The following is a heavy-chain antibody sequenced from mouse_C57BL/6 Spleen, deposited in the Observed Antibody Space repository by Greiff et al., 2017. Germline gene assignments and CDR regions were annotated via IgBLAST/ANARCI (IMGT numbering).Heavy chain of an antibody. CDR2: INPNNGGT. V-gene: IGHV1-18*01. CDR1: GYTFTDYN. CDR3: AIYYGSSYVYFDY. J-gene: IGHJ2*01. D-gene: IGHD1-1*01. Sequence: EVQLQESGPELVKPGASVKIPCKASGYTFTDYNMDWVKQSHGKSLKWIGDINPNNGGTIYNQKFKGKATLTVDKSSSTASMELRSLTSEDTAVYYCAIYYGSSYVYFDYWCQGTTLTVSS.